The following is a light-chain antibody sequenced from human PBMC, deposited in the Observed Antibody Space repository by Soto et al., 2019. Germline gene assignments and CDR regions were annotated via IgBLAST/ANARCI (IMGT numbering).Light chain of an antibody. Sequence: EIVMTQSPATLSWSPGERATLSCWASQTVSSTSAWYQQRPGQAPKLLIHGASTRATGIPDRFSGSGSGTDFTLTISRLEPEDFAVYYCQQYSTSPTFGEGTRLEIK. V-gene: IGKV3-20*01. CDR3: QQYSTSPT. CDR1: QTVSSTS. J-gene: IGKJ5*01. CDR2: GAS.